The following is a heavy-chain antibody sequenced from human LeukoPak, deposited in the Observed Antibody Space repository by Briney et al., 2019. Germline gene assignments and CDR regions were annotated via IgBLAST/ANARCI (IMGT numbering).Heavy chain of an antibody. CDR2: ISWNSGSI. CDR1: GFTSDDYA. J-gene: IGHJ4*02. V-gene: IGHV3-9*02. D-gene: IGHD3-10*01. Sequence: PGGSLRLSCAASGFTSDDYAMHWVRQAPGKGLEWVAGISWNSGSIGYADSVKGRFTISRDNAKNSLYLQMNSLRAEDTALYYCAKDGTVRGVISSTFDYWGQGTLVTVSS. CDR3: AKDGTVRGVISSTFDY.